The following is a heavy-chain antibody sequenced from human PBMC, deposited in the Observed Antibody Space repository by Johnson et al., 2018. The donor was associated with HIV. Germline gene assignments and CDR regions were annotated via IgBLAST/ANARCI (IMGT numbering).Heavy chain of an antibody. J-gene: IGHJ3*02. Sequence: QVQLVESGGGLVKPGGSLRLSCAASRFIFSDYYMSWIRQAPGKGLEWVSYISSSGSSIYYADSVKGRFTISRDNAKNSLYLQMNSLRAEDTAVYYCAERSPILRAFDIWGQGTMVTVSS. CDR3: AERSPILRAFDI. CDR2: ISSSGSSI. CDR1: RFIFSDYY. V-gene: IGHV3-11*01.